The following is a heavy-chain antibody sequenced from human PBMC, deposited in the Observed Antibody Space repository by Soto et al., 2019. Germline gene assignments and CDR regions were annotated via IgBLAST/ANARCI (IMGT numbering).Heavy chain of an antibody. CDR2: IIPFFGTP. J-gene: IGHJ4*02. V-gene: IGHV1-69*01. Sequence: QVHLVQSGAEVKKSGSSVRVSCTTSGGTFSNDAISWVRQAPGQGLEWLGRIIPFFGTPDYSQSFQGRLTITADESPGTAYMVLRSLRSDDTAVYYCAREVVTETTLGYFDYWGQVTLVTVSS. D-gene: IGHD2-21*02. CDR3: AREVVTETTLGYFDY. CDR1: GGTFSNDA.